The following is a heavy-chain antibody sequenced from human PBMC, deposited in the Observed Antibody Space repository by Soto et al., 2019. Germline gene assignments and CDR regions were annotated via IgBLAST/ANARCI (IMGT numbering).Heavy chain of an antibody. D-gene: IGHD3-16*01. CDR1: GFTISSYW. Sequence: EVQLVESGGGLVQPGGSLRLSCAASGFTISSYWMHWVRQAPGKGLVWVSHINRDGSSITYADSVKGRFTISRDNAKNTRYLQMNSLRAEDTAVYYCARDVGARFDPWGQGTLVTVSS. J-gene: IGHJ5*02. CDR2: INRDGSSI. V-gene: IGHV3-74*01. CDR3: ARDVGARFDP.